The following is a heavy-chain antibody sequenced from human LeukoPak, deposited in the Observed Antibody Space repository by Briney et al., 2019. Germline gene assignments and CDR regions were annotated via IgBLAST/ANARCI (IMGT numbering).Heavy chain of an antibody. Sequence: GGSLRLSCEVSGLTFRSYWMHWVRQAPGKGLVWVSRINSDGSSTSYADSVKGRFTISRDNARNTLYLQMNSLRAEDTAVYYCARGWEVPFDYWGQGTLVTVSS. CDR1: GLTFRSYW. CDR3: ARGWEVPFDY. CDR2: INSDGSST. J-gene: IGHJ4*02. D-gene: IGHD1-26*01. V-gene: IGHV3-74*01.